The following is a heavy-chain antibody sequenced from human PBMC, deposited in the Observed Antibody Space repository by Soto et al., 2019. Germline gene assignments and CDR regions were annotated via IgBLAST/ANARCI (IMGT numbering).Heavy chain of an antibody. CDR2: IVVGSGNT. CDR1: GFTFTSSA. CDR3: AAPSLLGDTAMEAWYYYYYYGMDV. V-gene: IGHV1-58*01. D-gene: IGHD5-18*01. Sequence: SVKVSCKASGFTFTSSAVQWVRQARGQRLEWIGWIVVGSGNTNYAQKFQERVTITRDMSTSTAYMELSSLRSEDTAVYYCAAPSLLGDTAMEAWYYYYYYGMDVWGQGTTVTVSS. J-gene: IGHJ6*02.